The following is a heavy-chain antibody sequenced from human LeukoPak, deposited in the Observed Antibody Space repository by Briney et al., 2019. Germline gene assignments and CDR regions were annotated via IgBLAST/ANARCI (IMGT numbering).Heavy chain of an antibody. CDR3: ARSPPTAYYYYYGMDV. D-gene: IGHD4-17*01. Sequence: GGSLILSCAASGFTFSSYDMHWVRQATGKGLEWVSAIGTAGDTYYPGSVKGRFTISRENAKNSLYLQMNSLRAGDTAVYYCARSPPTAYYYYYGMDVWGQGTTVTVSS. J-gene: IGHJ6*02. CDR1: GFTFSSYD. V-gene: IGHV3-13*01. CDR2: IGTAGDT.